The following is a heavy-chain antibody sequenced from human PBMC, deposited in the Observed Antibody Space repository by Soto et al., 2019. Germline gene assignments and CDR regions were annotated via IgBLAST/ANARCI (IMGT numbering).Heavy chain of an antibody. D-gene: IGHD3-16*01. Sequence: PGWSLRLSCAASGFTFSSYGMHWVRQAPGKGLEWVAVIWYDGSNKYYADSVKGRFTISRDNSKNTLYLQMNSLRAEDTAVYYCAKAADDDYVWGSYSTVSYADYWGQGTMGTVSA. J-gene: IGHJ4*02. CDR3: AKAADDDYVWGSYSTVSYADY. V-gene: IGHV3-33*06. CDR2: IWYDGSNK. CDR1: GFTFSSYG.